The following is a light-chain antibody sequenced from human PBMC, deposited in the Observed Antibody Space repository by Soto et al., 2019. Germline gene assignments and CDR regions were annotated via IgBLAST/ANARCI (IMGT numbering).Light chain of an antibody. CDR3: QQCDTYPWT. CDR1: QSISSW. V-gene: IGKV1-5*03. Sequence: DIQMTQSPSTLSASVGDRVTITCRASQSISSWLAWDQQKPGKAPNLVIYKSSSLESGVPSRFSGSGSGTEFSLTISSMQPDDFATYYCQQCDTYPWTFGPGTKVDIK. CDR2: KSS. J-gene: IGKJ1*01.